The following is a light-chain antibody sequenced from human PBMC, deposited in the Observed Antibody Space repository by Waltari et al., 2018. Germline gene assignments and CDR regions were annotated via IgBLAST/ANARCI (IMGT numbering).Light chain of an antibody. J-gene: IGLJ3*02. CDR1: SDFIVKYS. CDR2: EDN. V-gene: IGLV6-57*02. CDR3: QSYDGSTWV. Sequence: NFMLTQPHSVSESPGKTVTISCTGSSDFIVKYSVQWYQQRPGRAPTTVIYEDNERPSGVPDRFSGSIDRSSNSASLSISGLKTEDEADYYCQSYDGSTWVFGGGTKLTVL.